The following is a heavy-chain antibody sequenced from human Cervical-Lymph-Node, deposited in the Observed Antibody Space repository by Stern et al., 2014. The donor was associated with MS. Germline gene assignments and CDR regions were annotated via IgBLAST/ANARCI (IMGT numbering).Heavy chain of an antibody. D-gene: IGHD6-6*01. CDR2: IYPSDSDT. CDR3: ASLTRPQYYFDY. V-gene: IGHV5-51*03. Sequence: EMQLVESGAEVKKPGESLKISCKGSANSFSNYWIGWVRQMPGKGLEWMGIIYPSDSDTRYNPSFQGQVTISADTSVSTAYLQWSSLKASDTAMYYCASLTRPQYYFDYWGQGTLVTVSS. CDR1: ANSFSNYW. J-gene: IGHJ4*02.